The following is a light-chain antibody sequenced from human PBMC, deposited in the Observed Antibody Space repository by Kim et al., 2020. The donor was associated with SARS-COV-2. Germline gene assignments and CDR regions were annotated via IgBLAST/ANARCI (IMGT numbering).Light chain of an antibody. CDR1: QSLSSSY. CDR3: QQYGSSPRT. J-gene: IGKJ1*01. V-gene: IGKV3-20*01. CDR2: GAS. Sequence: SPEERATLSCRASQSLSSSYLAWYQQKPGQAPRLLIYGASSRATGIPDRFSGSGSGTDFTLTISRLEPEDFAVYYCQQYGSSPRTFGQGTKVDIK.